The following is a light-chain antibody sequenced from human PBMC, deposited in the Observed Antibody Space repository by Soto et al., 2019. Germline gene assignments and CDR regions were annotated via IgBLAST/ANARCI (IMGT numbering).Light chain of an antibody. Sequence: EIVLTQSPATLSLSPGQRATLSCKASQSVFDYIAWYQQKPGQAPRLLIYEASIRATGVPARFSGSGSGTDFTLTISSLGPEDFAVYYCQHYNNLPLTFGGGTKVDIK. CDR3: QHYNNLPLT. V-gene: IGKV3-11*01. J-gene: IGKJ4*01. CDR1: QSVFDY. CDR2: EAS.